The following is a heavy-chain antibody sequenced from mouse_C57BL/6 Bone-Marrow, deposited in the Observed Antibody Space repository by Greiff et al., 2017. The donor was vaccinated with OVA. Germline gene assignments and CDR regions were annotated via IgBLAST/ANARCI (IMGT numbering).Heavy chain of an antibody. V-gene: IGHV1-19*01. CDR1: GYTFTDYY. CDR2: INPYNGGT. J-gene: IGHJ4*01. CDR3: ARGGYYYGSSSAMDD. D-gene: IGHD1-1*01. Sequence: VQLQQSGPVLVKPGASVKMSCKASGYTFTDYYMNWVKQSHGKSLEWIGVINPYNGGTSYNQKFKGKATFTVDKSSSTAYMELNSLTSEDYAVYYCARGGYYYGSSSAMDDWGQGTSVTVSS.